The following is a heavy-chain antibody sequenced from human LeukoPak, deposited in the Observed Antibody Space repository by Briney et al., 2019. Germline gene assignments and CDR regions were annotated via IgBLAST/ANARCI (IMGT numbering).Heavy chain of an antibody. CDR3: ARGGVTLTIDY. CDR2: INHSGST. CDR1: GGSFSGYY. D-gene: IGHD3-10*01. J-gene: IGHJ4*02. V-gene: IGHV4-34*09. Sequence: PSETLSLTCAVYGGSFSGYYWSWIRQPPGKGLEWIGEINHSGSTNYNPSLKSRVTISVDTSKNQFSLKLSSVTAADTAVYYCARGGVTLTIDYWGQGTLVTVSS.